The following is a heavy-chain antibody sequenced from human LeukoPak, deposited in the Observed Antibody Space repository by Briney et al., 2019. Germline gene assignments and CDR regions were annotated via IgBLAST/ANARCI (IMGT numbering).Heavy chain of an antibody. CDR2: IGNSGDRT. Sequence: VQPGGSLRLSCAASGFTFSSYAMSWVRQAPGKGPEWVSGIGNSGDRTFYADSVKGRFTISRDNSKNTLYLQMNSLRVEDMALYYCAKGGVWGQGIAVTVSS. CDR3: AKGGV. J-gene: IGHJ6*02. CDR1: GFTFSSYA. V-gene: IGHV3-23*01.